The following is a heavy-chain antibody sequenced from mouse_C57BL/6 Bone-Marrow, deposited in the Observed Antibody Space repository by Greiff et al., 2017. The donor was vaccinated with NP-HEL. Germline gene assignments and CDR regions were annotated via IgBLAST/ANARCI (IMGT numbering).Heavy chain of an antibody. CDR2: ISSGSSTI. V-gene: IGHV5-17*01. CDR3: APMDFDY. Sequence: EVKLVESGGGLVKPGGSLKLSCAASGFTFSDYGMHWVRQAPEKGLEWVAYISSGSSTIYSADTVKGRFTISRDNAKNTLFLQMTSLRSEDTAMYYCAPMDFDYLGQGTTLTVSS. CDR1: GFTFSDYG. J-gene: IGHJ2*01.